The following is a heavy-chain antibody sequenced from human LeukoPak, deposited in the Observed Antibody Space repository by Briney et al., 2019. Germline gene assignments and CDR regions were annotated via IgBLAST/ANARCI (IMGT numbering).Heavy chain of an antibody. CDR2: INPNSGGT. CDR3: AKDRARVGTMVDAFDM. D-gene: IGHD1-1*01. V-gene: IGHV1-2*02. Sequence: GASVKVSCKASGYTFTGHYMHWVRQAPGQGLEWMGWINPNSGGTNYAQKFQGRVTITRDTSISTAYMELSRLRSDDTAVYYCAKDRARVGTMVDAFDMWGQGTMVTVSS. CDR1: GYTFTGHY. J-gene: IGHJ3*02.